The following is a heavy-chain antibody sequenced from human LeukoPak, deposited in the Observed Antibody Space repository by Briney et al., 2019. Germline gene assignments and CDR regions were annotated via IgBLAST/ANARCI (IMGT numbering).Heavy chain of an antibody. J-gene: IGHJ4*02. V-gene: IGHV4-59*01. Sequence: SGTLSLTCTVSGASISSYYWSWIRQPPGKGLEWIGYIYYSGSTNYNPSLKSRVTISVDTSKNQFSLRLSSVTAADTAVYYCARLHRTDYGDYLVYWGQGTLVTVSS. CDR2: IYYSGST. CDR1: GASISSYY. CDR3: ARLHRTDYGDYLVY. D-gene: IGHD4-17*01.